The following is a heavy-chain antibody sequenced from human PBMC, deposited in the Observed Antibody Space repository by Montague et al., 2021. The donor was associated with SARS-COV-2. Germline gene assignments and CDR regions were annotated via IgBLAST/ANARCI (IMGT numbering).Heavy chain of an antibody. D-gene: IGHD3-10*01. CDR2: INHSGST. CDR3: ARGRRILLWFGELLSGGDYYGMDV. CDR1: GGSFSGYY. V-gene: IGHV4-34*01. Sequence: SETLSLICAVYGGSFSGYYWSWIRQPPGKGLEWIGEINHSGSTNYNPSLKSRVTISVDTSKNQFSLKLSSVTAADTAVYYCARGRRILLWFGELLSGGDYYGMDVWGQGTTVTVSS. J-gene: IGHJ6*02.